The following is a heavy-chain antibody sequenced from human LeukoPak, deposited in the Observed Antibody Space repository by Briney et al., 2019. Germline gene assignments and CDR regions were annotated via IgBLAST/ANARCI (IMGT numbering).Heavy chain of an antibody. Sequence: QAGGSLRLSCAASGFTFSSYWMSWVRQAPGKGLEWVSYISSSGSAIYYADSVKGRFTISRDNAKNSLYLQMNSLRAEDTAVYYCARVARGGPVAGTFDYWGQGTLVTVSS. CDR2: ISSSGSAI. V-gene: IGHV3-48*04. D-gene: IGHD6-19*01. J-gene: IGHJ4*02. CDR1: GFTFSSYW. CDR3: ARVARGGPVAGTFDY.